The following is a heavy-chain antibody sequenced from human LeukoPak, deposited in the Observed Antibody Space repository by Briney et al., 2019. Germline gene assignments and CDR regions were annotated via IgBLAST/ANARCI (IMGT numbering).Heavy chain of an antibody. D-gene: IGHD2-2*01. CDR2: ISAYNGNT. CDR1: GYTFTSYG. Sequence: ASVKVSCKASGYTFTSYGIGWVRQAPGQGLEWMGWISAYNGNTNYAQKLQGRVTMTTDTSTSTAYMELRSLRSDDTAVYYCARDRALGVVVPASNYWGQGTLVTVSS. CDR3: ARDRALGVVVPASNY. J-gene: IGHJ4*02. V-gene: IGHV1-18*01.